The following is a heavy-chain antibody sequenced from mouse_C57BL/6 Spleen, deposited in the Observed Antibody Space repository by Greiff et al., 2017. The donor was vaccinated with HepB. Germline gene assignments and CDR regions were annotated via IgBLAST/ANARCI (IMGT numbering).Heavy chain of an antibody. V-gene: IGHV3-6*01. CDR1: GYSITSGYY. D-gene: IGHD1-1*01. Sequence: DVKLQESGPGLVKPSQSLSLTCSVTGYSITSGYYWNWIRQFPGNKLEWMGYISYDGSNNYNPSLKNRISITRDTSKNQFFLKLNSVTTEDTATYYCANYYGPYPNWYFDVWGTGTTVTVSS. J-gene: IGHJ1*03. CDR3: ANYYGPYPNWYFDV. CDR2: ISYDGSN.